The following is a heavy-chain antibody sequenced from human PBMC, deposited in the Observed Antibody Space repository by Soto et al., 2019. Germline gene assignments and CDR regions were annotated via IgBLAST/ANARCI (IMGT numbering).Heavy chain of an antibody. Sequence: QVQLVESGGGVVQPGRSLRLSCAASGFTFSSYGMHRVRQAPDKGLEWVAVISYDGSNKYYADSVKGRFTISRDNSKNTLYLQMNSLRAEDTAVYYCAKDLLGPGRAYGMDVWGQGTTVTVSS. CDR1: GFTFSSYG. J-gene: IGHJ6*02. CDR2: ISYDGSNK. CDR3: AKDLLGPGRAYGMDV. V-gene: IGHV3-30*18. D-gene: IGHD7-27*01.